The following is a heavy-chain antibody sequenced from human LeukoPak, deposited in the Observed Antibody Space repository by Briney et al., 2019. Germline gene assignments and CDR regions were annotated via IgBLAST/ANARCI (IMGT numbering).Heavy chain of an antibody. J-gene: IGHJ4*02. CDR1: GFTFSSYS. CDR3: ARDLGYYYDSSGYYRTTTDY. CDR2: ISSSSRYI. V-gene: IGHV3-21*01. D-gene: IGHD3-22*01. Sequence: PGGSLRLSCAASGFTFSSYSMNWVRQAPGKGLEWVSSISSSSRYIYYADSVKGRFTISRDNAKNSLYLQMNSLRAEDTAVYYCARDLGYYYDSSGYYRTTTDYWGQGTLVTVSS.